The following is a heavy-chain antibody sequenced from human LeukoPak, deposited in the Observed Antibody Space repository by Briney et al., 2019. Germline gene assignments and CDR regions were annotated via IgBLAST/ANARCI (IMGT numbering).Heavy chain of an antibody. Sequence: PGGSLRLSCAASGFTFDDYAMHWVRQAPGKGREWVSGISWNSGSICYADSVKGRFTISRDNAKNSLYLQMNSLRAEDTAVYYCARDYYDSSGYYLDIWGQGTMVTVSS. D-gene: IGHD3-22*01. CDR2: ISWNSGSI. V-gene: IGHV3-9*01. J-gene: IGHJ3*02. CDR3: ARDYYDSSGYYLDI. CDR1: GFTFDDYA.